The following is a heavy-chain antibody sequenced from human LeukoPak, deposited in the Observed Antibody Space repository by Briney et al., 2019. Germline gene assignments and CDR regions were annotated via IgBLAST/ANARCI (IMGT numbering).Heavy chain of an antibody. D-gene: IGHD6-13*01. Sequence: VSVKVSCKASGYTFTGYYMHWVRQAPGQGLELMGWINPDSGGTNYAQKFQGRVTMTRDTSISTAYMELSRLKSDDTAVYYCARSSSWYRDWFDPWGQGTLVTVSS. CDR2: INPDSGGT. V-gene: IGHV1-2*02. CDR3: ARSSSWYRDWFDP. CDR1: GYTFTGYY. J-gene: IGHJ5*02.